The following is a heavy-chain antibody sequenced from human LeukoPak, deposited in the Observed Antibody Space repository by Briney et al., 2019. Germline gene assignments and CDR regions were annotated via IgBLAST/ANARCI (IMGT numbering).Heavy chain of an antibody. J-gene: IGHJ5*02. CDR3: AAQYQLLSNWFDP. CDR2: IYYSGST. Sequence: SETLSVTCTVSGGSISSGDYYWSWIRQPPGKGLEWIGYIYYSGSTYYNPSLKSRVTISVDTSKNQFSLKLSSVTAADTAVYYCAAQYQLLSNWFDPWGQGTLVTVSS. CDR1: GGSISSGDYY. D-gene: IGHD2-2*01. V-gene: IGHV4-30-4*01.